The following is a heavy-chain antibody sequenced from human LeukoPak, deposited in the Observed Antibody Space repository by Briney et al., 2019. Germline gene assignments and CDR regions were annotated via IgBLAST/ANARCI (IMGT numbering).Heavy chain of an antibody. V-gene: IGHV4-4*07. CDR3: ARKDGDI. CDR1: GASVSSYY. CDR2: IDASGST. J-gene: IGHJ3*02. D-gene: IGHD5-24*01. Sequence: SETLSLTCTVSGASVSSYYWIWIRQPAGRGLEWIGRIDASGSTNYNPSLKSRVTMSVDSSKNQFSLKVSSVTAADTAVYYCARKDGDIWGQGTMVTVSS.